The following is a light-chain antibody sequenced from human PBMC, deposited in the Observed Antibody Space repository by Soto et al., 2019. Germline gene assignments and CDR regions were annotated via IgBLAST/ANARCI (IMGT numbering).Light chain of an antibody. V-gene: IGKV1-5*01. J-gene: IGKJ1*01. CDR1: QSISSW. CDR3: QKYNSYSKT. CDR2: HAT. Sequence: DIQMTEAASVLSASVGDRVTISCGASQSISSWLAWYQAKPGEAPKLLIYHATSLESRVPSRFSGSASGTEFPLPISSLQPDDSASYYCQKYNSYSKTFGQGTK.